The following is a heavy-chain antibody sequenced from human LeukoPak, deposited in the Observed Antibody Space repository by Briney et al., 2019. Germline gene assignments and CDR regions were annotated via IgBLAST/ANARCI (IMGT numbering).Heavy chain of an antibody. CDR2: ISGSGVST. J-gene: IGHJ4*02. CDR1: GFTFSTYD. CDR3: AKRYSSSWSNFDY. D-gene: IGHD6-13*01. Sequence: GGSLRLSCAASGFTFSTYDMAWVRQAPGKGLEWVSGISGSGVSTYYADSVKGRFTISRDNSKNTLYLQMNSLRTEDTAVYYCAKRYSSSWSNFDYWGQGTLVTVSS. V-gene: IGHV3-23*01.